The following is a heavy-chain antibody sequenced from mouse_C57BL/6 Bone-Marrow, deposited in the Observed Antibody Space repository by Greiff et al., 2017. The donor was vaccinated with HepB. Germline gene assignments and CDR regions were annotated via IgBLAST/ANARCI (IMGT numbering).Heavy chain of an antibody. CDR2: INPGSGGT. J-gene: IGHJ3*01. V-gene: IGHV1-54*01. Sequence: QVQLQQSGAELVRPGTSVKVSCKASGYAFTNYLIEWVKQRPGQGLEWIGVINPGSGGTNYNEKFKGKATLTADKSSSTAYMQLSSLTSEDSAVYFCAREGFGNSWFAYWGQGTLVTVSA. CDR1: GYAFTNYL. D-gene: IGHD3-3*01. CDR3: AREGFGNSWFAY.